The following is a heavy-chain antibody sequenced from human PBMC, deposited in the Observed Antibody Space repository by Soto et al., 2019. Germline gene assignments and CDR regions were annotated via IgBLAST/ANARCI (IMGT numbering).Heavy chain of an antibody. D-gene: IGHD3-10*01. Sequence: QVQLVESGGGLVKPGGSLRLSCVVSGLTFNDYFMSWVRQPPGKGLEWVSYISSSGGTINYADAVKGRFTISRDNAKNSLYMHMNSLRVEDTSVYYCARGGVPSTGASGYWGQGTLVTVSS. CDR2: ISSSGGTI. J-gene: IGHJ4*02. V-gene: IGHV3-11*01. CDR3: ARGGVPSTGASGY. CDR1: GLTFNDYF.